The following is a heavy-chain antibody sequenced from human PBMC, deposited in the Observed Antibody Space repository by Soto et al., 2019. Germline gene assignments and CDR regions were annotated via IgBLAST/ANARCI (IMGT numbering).Heavy chain of an antibody. J-gene: IGHJ4*02. Sequence: CGPTLVNPTHTRTLTCSFSVFSLPTSGVGGGWVRQSPEKALEWLALICWDDDKRHSPSLRSRLTIAKDTSKNQVVLTLTNVEPVDTATYYCARILTATGGHFDSWGQGALVTVSS. V-gene: IGHV2-5*02. D-gene: IGHD2-8*02. CDR3: ARILTATGGHFDS. CDR2: ICWDDDK. CDR1: VFSLPTSGVG.